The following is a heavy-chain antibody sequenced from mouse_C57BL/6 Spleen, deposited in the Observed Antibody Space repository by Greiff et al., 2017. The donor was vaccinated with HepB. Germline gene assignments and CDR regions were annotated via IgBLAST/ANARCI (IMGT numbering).Heavy chain of an antibody. V-gene: IGHV1-59*01. CDR1: GYTFTSYW. Sequence: QVQLQQPGAELVRPGTSVKLSCKASGYTFTSYWMHWVKQRPGQGLEWIGVIDPSDSYTNYNQKFKGKATLTVDTSSSTAYMQLSSLTSEDSAVYYCARSGYYYGSSLYFDYWGQGTTLTVSS. D-gene: IGHD1-1*01. J-gene: IGHJ2*01. CDR2: IDPSDSYT. CDR3: ARSGYYYGSSLYFDY.